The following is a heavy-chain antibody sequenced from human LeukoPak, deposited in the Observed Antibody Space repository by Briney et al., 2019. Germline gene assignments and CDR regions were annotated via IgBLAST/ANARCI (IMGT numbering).Heavy chain of an antibody. CDR3: ARISGDYVDYYYYYMDV. Sequence: SVKVSCKASGCIFSRYAISWVRQAPGQGLEWMGGIIPIFGTANYAQKFQGRVTITTDESTSTAYMELSSLRSEDTSVYYCARISGDYVDYYYYYMDVWGKGTTVTVSS. CDR1: GCIFSRYA. D-gene: IGHD4-17*01. V-gene: IGHV1-69*05. CDR2: IIPIFGTA. J-gene: IGHJ6*03.